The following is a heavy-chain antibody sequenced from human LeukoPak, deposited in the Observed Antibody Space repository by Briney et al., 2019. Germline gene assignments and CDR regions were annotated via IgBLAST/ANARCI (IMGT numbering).Heavy chain of an antibody. V-gene: IGHV3-74*01. CDR3: GRDNTGSVDY. Sequence: SGGSLRLSCAASGFTFSSYWMIWVRQAPGKGLVYVSHMNTDGSTTNYVDSVKGRFTISRDNAKNTLYLQMDSLRAVDTAVYYCGRDNTGSVDYWGQGTLVTVSS. J-gene: IGHJ4*02. CDR1: GFTFSSYW. D-gene: IGHD3-10*01. CDR2: MNTDGSTT.